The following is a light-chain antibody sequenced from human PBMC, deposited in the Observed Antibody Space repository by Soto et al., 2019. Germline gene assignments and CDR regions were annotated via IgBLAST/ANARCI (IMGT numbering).Light chain of an antibody. CDR2: DAS. J-gene: IGKJ1*01. Sequence: DIQRTQSPSTRSACVGDMVASTGRASQGISSWLAWYQQKPGKAPKLLIYDASTLESGVPSRFSGSGSGTEFILTISSLQPDDFATYYCQQFSLYWAFGQGTKVDIK. CDR1: QGISSW. CDR3: QQFSLYWA. V-gene: IGKV1-5*01.